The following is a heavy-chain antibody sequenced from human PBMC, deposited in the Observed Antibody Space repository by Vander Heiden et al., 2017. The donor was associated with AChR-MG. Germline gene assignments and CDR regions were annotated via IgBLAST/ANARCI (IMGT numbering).Heavy chain of an antibody. CDR1: GYPFTSYD. Sequence: QVQLVQSGAEVKKPGASGKVSCKASGYPFTSYDINWGRQATGQGLEWMGWMNPNSGNTGYAQKFQGRVTMTRNTSISTAYMELSSLRSEDTAVYYCATLGYCSSTSCPSPFSSKEDYWGQGTLGHRLL. CDR3: ATLGYCSSTSCPSPFSSKEDY. D-gene: IGHD2-2*01. V-gene: IGHV1-8*01. J-gene: IGHJ4*02. CDR2: MNPNSGNT.